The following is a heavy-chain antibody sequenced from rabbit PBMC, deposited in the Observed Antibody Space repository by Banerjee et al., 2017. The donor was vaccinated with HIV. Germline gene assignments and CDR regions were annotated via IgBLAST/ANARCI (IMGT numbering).Heavy chain of an antibody. CDR3: VRDIRYDDSGDYVGAFDP. V-gene: IGHV1S43*01. J-gene: IGHJ2*01. D-gene: IGHD2-1*01. CDR2: IYTGSGST. CDR1: GFSFSSAYD. Sequence: QSVEESGGDLVKPGGTLTLTCKASGFSFSSAYDMCWVRQAPGKGLEWIACIYTGSGSTYYASWVNGRFTISSHSAQNTLYLQLNSLTAADTATYFCVRDIRYDDSGDYVGAFDPWGPGPSSPS.